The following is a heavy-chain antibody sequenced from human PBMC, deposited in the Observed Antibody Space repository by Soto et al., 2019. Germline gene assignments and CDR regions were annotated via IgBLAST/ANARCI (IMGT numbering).Heavy chain of an antibody. CDR1: GLSFTNAW. Sequence: EVQLVESGGGLVQPGGSLRLSCAASGLSFTNAWSWVRQAPGKGLEWVGLIKSKSDGATTDYAAPVKGRFTISRDDSKDTLYLQMNSLKTDDTAVYYCTTVLDYFTTCRVRWGQGTLVTVSS. CDR2: IKSKSDGATT. V-gene: IGHV3-15*01. CDR3: TTVLDYFTTCRVR. J-gene: IGHJ4*02. D-gene: IGHD1-1*01.